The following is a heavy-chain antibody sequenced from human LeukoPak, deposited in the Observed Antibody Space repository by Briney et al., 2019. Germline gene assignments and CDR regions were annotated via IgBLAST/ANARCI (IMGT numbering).Heavy chain of an antibody. Sequence: SETLSLTCTVSGGSISSSSYYWGWIRQPPGKGLEWIGSIYYSGSTYYNPSLKSRVTISVDTSKNQFSLKLSSVTAADTAVYYCARDSARVVFNQPNWFDPWGQGTLVTVSS. D-gene: IGHD3-22*01. CDR1: GGSISSSSYY. CDR2: IYYSGST. CDR3: ARDSARVVFNQPNWFDP. V-gene: IGHV4-39*07. J-gene: IGHJ5*02.